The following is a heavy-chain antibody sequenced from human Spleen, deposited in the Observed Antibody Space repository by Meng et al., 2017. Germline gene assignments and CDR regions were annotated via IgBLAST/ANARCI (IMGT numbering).Heavy chain of an antibody. CDR2: INPNSGGT. Sequence: QVQLVQSGAEVKKPGASVKVSCKASGYTFTDYYLHWVRQAPGQGLEWMGWINPNSGGTNYVQKFRGRVTMTRDTSTSTVYLEVRRLRSEDTAVYFCARGLVTMIVVDIWGQGTMVTVSS. J-gene: IGHJ3*02. CDR1: GYTFTDYY. V-gene: IGHV1-2*02. CDR3: ARGLVTMIVVDI. D-gene: IGHD3-22*01.